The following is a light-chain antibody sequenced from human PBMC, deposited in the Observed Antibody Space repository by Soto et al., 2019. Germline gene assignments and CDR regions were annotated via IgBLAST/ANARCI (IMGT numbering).Light chain of an antibody. V-gene: IGLV2-14*01. CDR1: SSDVGSYTY. J-gene: IGLJ1*01. CDR3: SSYTSSSPPYV. CDR2: EVN. Sequence: QSALTQPASVSGSPRQSITISCTGASSDVGSYTYVSWYQQHPGKAPILMIYEVNNRPSGVSNRFSGSKSGNTASLTISGLQAEDEADYYCSSYTSSSPPYVFGTGTKLTVL.